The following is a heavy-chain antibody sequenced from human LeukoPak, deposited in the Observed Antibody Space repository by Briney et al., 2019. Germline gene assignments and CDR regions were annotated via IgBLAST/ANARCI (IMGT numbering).Heavy chain of an antibody. D-gene: IGHD2-15*01. CDR3: AKDPVVVAATDSYFDY. CDR2: ISYDGSNK. CDR1: GFTFSSYG. V-gene: IGHV3-30*18. Sequence: GGSLRLSCAASGFTFSSYGMHWVRQAPGKGLEWVAVISYDGSNKYYADSVKGRFTISRDNSKNTLYLQMNSLRAEDTAVYYCAKDPVVVAATDSYFDYWGQGTLVTVSS. J-gene: IGHJ4*02.